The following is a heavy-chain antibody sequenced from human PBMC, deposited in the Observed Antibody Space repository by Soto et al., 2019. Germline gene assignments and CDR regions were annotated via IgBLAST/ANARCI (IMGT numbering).Heavy chain of an antibody. CDR2: ISGSGGST. CDR1: GFTFSSYA. J-gene: IGHJ6*02. Sequence: GGSLRLSCAASGFTFSSYAMSWVREAPGKGLEWVSGISGSGGSTYYADSVKGRFTISRDNAKNSLYLQMNSLRDEDTAVYYCSRHLVGGAINYYHGMDVWGQGTTVTVSS. V-gene: IGHV3-23*01. CDR3: SRHLVGGAINYYHGMDV. D-gene: IGHD3-10*01.